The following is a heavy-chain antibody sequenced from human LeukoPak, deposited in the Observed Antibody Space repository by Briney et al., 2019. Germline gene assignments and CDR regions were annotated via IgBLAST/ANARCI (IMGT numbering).Heavy chain of an antibody. CDR2: INPSGGST. CDR3: ARGGITGTTRGPTRLNDAFDI. J-gene: IGHJ3*02. Sequence: ASVKVSCKASGYTFTSYYMHWVRQAPGQGLEWMGIINPSGGSTSYAQKFQGRVTMTRDTSISTAYMELSRLRSDDTAVYYCARGGITGTTRGPTRLNDAFDIWGQGTMVTVSS. CDR1: GYTFTSYY. V-gene: IGHV1-46*01. D-gene: IGHD1-20*01.